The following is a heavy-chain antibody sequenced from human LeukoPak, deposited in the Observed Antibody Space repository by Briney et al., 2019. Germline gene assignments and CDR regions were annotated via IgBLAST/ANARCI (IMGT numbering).Heavy chain of an antibody. V-gene: IGHV3-30*02. CDR1: GFTFSDHG. J-gene: IGHJ4*02. CDR2: IRYDGSNT. D-gene: IGHD2-2*01. Sequence: TGGSLRLSCAASGFTFSDHGFHWVRQAPGKGLEWMAFIRYDGSNTYYATSVKGRFTISRDNAKSSLYLQMNSLRGEDTAVYYCAMRGDTLVIPATYMFDYWGQGTLVTVSS. CDR3: AMRGDTLVIPATYMFDY.